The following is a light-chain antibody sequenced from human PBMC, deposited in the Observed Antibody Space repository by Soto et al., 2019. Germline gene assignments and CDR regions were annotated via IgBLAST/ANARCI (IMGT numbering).Light chain of an antibody. Sequence: IVLTQSPGTLSLFPGERATLSCRASQSISGIYLAWYQQKPGQPPRLLMYAASSRASGIPDRFSGSGSGTDFTLTISRLEPEDFAVYYCQQSSSSPITFGQGTRLEI. CDR1: QSISGIY. J-gene: IGKJ5*01. CDR3: QQSSSSPIT. V-gene: IGKV3-20*01. CDR2: AAS.